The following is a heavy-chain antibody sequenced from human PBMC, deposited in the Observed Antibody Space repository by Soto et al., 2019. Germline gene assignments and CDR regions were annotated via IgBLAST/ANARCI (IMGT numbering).Heavy chain of an antibody. Sequence: GGSLRLSCAASGFTFDDYAMHWVRQAPGKGLEWVSGISWNSGSIGYADSVKGRFTISRDNAKNSLYLQMNSLRAEDTALYYCAKEQVERTYYYYYYMDVWGKGTTVTVSS. V-gene: IGHV3-9*01. CDR2: ISWNSGSI. D-gene: IGHD1-1*01. CDR1: GFTFDDYA. J-gene: IGHJ6*03. CDR3: AKEQVERTYYYYYYMDV.